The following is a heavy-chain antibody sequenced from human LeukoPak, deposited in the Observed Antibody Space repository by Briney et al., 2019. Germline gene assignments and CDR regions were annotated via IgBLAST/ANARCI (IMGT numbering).Heavy chain of an antibody. CDR2: INHSGST. V-gene: IGHV4-34*01. J-gene: IGHJ4*02. Sequence: SETLSLTCAVYGGSFSGYYWSWIRQPPGKGLEWIGEINHSGSTNYNPSLKSRVTISVDTSKNQFSLKLSSVTAADTAVYYCARHFKGFSGSSPFDYWGQGTLVTVSS. CDR3: ARHFKGFSGSSPFDY. D-gene: IGHD1-26*01. CDR1: GGSFSGYY.